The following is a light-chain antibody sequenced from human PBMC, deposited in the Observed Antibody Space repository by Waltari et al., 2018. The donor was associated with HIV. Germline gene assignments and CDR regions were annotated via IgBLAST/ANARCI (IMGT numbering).Light chain of an antibody. Sequence: VLTQFPVSLSVSVGQSAYISCRSSERLVSADGNTYLSWFQQRPGQSPRRLIYKVSNRDSGVPGKFSGSGAVTDFTLQISRVEAEDVATYYCAQETFWGWTFGPGTKLEI. CDR1: ERLVSADGNTY. J-gene: IGKJ1*01. CDR2: KVS. CDR3: AQETFWGWT. V-gene: IGKV2-30*01.